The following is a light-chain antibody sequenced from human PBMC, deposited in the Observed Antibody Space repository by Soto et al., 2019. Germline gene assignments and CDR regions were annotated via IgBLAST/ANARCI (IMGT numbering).Light chain of an antibody. J-gene: IGKJ1*01. CDR1: QSIVTY. V-gene: IGKV1-39*01. Sequence: DIQMTQSPSSLSASVGDRVTITCRASQSIVTYLNWYLQKPGKAPKLLIYAASNLQSGVPSRFVGSGSGTHFTLTVTNLQPEDFATYFCQQSSPTPWTFGQGTKVEVK. CDR3: QQSSPTPWT. CDR2: AAS.